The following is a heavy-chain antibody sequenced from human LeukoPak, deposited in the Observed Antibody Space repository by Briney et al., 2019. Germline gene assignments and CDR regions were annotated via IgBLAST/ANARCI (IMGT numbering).Heavy chain of an antibody. J-gene: IGHJ5*02. V-gene: IGHV1-18*01. CDR3: ARDYYFDSSGPAFDP. CDR1: GYTFTSYG. D-gene: IGHD3-22*01. CDR2: ISAYNGNT. Sequence: ASVKVSCKASGYTFTSYGISWVRQAPGQGLEWMGWISAYNGNTNYAQKLQGRVTMTTDTSTSTAYMELRSLRSDDTAVYYCARDYYFDSSGPAFDPWGQGTLVTVS.